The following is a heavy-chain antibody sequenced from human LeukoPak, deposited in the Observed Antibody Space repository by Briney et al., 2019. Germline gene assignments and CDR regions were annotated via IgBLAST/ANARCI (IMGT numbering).Heavy chain of an antibody. CDR1: GGTFSSYA. Sequence: SVKVSCKASGGTFSSYAISWVRQAPGQGLEWMGGIIPIFGTANYAQKFQGRVTITADESTSTAYMELSSLRSEDTAVYYCARSKGLVTATRPLDYWGQGTLVTVSS. CDR3: ARSKGLVTATRPLDY. V-gene: IGHV1-69*13. D-gene: IGHD2-21*02. CDR2: IIPIFGTA. J-gene: IGHJ4*02.